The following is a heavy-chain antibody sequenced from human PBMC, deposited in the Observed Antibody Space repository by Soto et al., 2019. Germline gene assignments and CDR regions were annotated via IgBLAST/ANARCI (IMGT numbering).Heavy chain of an antibody. V-gene: IGHV3-23*01. CDR2: ITLSGSST. CDR1: GFTFRNYA. J-gene: IGHJ4*02. D-gene: IGHD2-15*01. Sequence: EVQLLESGGGLAQPGGSLRLSCAASGFTFRNYAMSWVRQAPGKGLEWVSDITLSGSSTYYADSVKGRFTISRDNSNNNLFLHMSSLRAEDTAIYYCAKQNGGSTRWFSDFWGQGTLVTVSS. CDR3: AKQNGGSTRWFSDF.